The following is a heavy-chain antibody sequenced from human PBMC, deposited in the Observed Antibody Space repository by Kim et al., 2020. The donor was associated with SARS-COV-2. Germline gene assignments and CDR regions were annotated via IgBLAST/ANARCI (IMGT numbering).Heavy chain of an antibody. Sequence: GGSLRLSCAASGFTFSSYGMHWVRQAPGKGLEWVAVIWYDGSNKYYADSVKGRFTISRVNSKNTLYLQMNSLRAEDTAVYYCAKSGWPDQYYYDSSGYYPVYYYYGMDVWGQGTTVTVSS. CDR3: AKSGWPDQYYYDSSGYYPVYYYYGMDV. V-gene: IGHV3-33*06. J-gene: IGHJ6*02. D-gene: IGHD3-22*01. CDR2: IWYDGSNK. CDR1: GFTFSSYG.